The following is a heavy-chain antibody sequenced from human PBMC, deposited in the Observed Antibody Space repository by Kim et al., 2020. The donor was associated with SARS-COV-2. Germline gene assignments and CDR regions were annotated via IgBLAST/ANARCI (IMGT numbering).Heavy chain of an antibody. CDR3: AKESCSGSYYGWTYYYYGMDV. D-gene: IGHD3-10*02. J-gene: IGHJ6*02. CDR1: GFTFSSYG. CDR2: ISYDGSNK. V-gene: IGHV3-30*18. Sequence: GGSLRLSCAASGFTFSSYGMHWVRQAPGKGLEWVAVISYDGSNKNYADSVKGRFTISRDKSKNTLYLQMNSLRAEDTAVYYCAKESCSGSYYGWTYYYYGMDVWGQGTTVTVSS.